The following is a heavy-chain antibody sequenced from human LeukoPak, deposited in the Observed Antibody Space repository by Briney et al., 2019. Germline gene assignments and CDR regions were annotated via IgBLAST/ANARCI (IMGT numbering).Heavy chain of an antibody. D-gene: IGHD3-22*01. V-gene: IGHV3-7*01. CDR3: ARDSSGTAGTAFDI. Sequence: GGSLRLSCAASGFTFSSYWMSWVRQAPGKGLEWVANIKQDGSEKYYVDSVKGRFTISRDNAKNSLYLQMHSLRAEDTAVYYCARDSSGTAGTAFDIWGLGTMVTVSS. CDR2: IKQDGSEK. J-gene: IGHJ3*02. CDR1: GFTFSSYW.